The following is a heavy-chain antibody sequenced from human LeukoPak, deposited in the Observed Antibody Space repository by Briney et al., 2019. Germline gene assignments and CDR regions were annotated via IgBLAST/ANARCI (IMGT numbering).Heavy chain of an antibody. V-gene: IGHV4-34*01. D-gene: IGHD3-22*01. CDR3: ARGRHDITMIVVVMTSVSYYLDV. J-gene: IGHJ6*03. CDR2: INPSGST. Sequence: SETLSLTCAVYGGSFSGYHWTWIRQPPGKGLEWIGDINPSGSTYYNPSPKSRLTISVDTSKNQFSLKLRSVTAADTAVYYCARGRHDITMIVVVMTSVSYYLDVWGKGTTVTVS. CDR1: GGSFSGYH.